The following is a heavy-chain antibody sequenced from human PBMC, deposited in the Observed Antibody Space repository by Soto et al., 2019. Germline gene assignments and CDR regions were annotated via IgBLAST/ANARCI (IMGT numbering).Heavy chain of an antibody. Sequence: SETLSLTCTVSGGSISSSSYYWGWRRQPQGKGLEWIGSIYHSGSTYYNLSLKSRVTISVDKSKNQFSLKLSSVTAADTAVYYCASTLYYDILTGGTFDFWGQGTVVTVSS. CDR2: IYHSGST. J-gene: IGHJ4*02. CDR3: ASTLYYDILTGGTFDF. V-gene: IGHV4-39*07. D-gene: IGHD3-9*01. CDR1: GGSISSSSYY.